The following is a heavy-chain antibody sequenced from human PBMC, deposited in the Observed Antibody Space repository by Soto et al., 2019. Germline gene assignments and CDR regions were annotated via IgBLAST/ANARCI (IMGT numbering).Heavy chain of an antibody. CDR2: GNPNSGST. CDR3: ERAGSWSYAGFDP. CDR1: GNPFTGYY. V-gene: IGHV1-2*02. J-gene: IGHJ5*02. D-gene: IGHD1-26*01. Sequence: XPGKVSGKPAGNPFTGYYRPWVRQAPGQGLEWMGWGNPNSGSTNYAQKFQGRGTMTRHTSISTSYMELSRLRSGDTAVYFYERAGSWSYAGFDPWGQGTLVTVSS.